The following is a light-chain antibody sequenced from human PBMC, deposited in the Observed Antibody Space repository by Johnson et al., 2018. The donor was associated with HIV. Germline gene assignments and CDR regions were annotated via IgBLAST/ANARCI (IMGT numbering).Light chain of an antibody. CDR3: GTGDSSLSAYV. J-gene: IGLJ1*01. Sequence: QSVLTQPPSVSAAPGQKVTISCSGSSSNIGNSYVSWYQQLPGTAPKLLIYDNNKRPSGIPDRFSGSKSGTSATLGITGLQTGDEADYYCGTGDSSLSAYVFGTGTKVTVL. CDR1: SSNIGNSY. CDR2: DNN. V-gene: IGLV1-51*01.